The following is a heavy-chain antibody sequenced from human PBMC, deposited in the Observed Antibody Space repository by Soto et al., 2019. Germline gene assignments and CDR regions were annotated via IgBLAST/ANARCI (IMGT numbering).Heavy chain of an antibody. D-gene: IGHD3-10*01. V-gene: IGHV4-30-2*01. CDR1: GGSISSGGYS. CDR2: IYHSGST. Sequence: QLQLQESGSGLVKPSQTLSLTCAVSGGSISSGGYSWSWIRQPPGKGLEWIGYIYHSGSTYYNPSLKSRVTISVDRSKNQSSLKLSSVTAADTAVYYCARRREGTMRGANWFDPWGQGTLVTVSS. CDR3: ARRREGTMRGANWFDP. J-gene: IGHJ5*02.